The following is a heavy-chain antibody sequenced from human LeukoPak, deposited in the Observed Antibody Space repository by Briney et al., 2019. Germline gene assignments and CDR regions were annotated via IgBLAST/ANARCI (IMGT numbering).Heavy chain of an antibody. CDR1: GFTFSSYS. V-gene: IGHV3-21*01. CDR2: ISSSSYI. D-gene: IGHD3-10*01. Sequence: GGSLRLSCAASGFTFSSYSMNWVRQAPGKGLEWVSSISSSSYIYYADSVKGRFTISRDNAKNSLCLQMNSLRAEDTAVYYCARHWNTIVRGEKLNWFDPWGQGTLVTVSS. CDR3: ARHWNTIVRGEKLNWFDP. J-gene: IGHJ5*02.